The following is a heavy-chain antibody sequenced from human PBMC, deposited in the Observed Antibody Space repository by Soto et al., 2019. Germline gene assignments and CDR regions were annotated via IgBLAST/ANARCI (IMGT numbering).Heavy chain of an antibody. D-gene: IGHD6-19*01. V-gene: IGHV4-34*01. CDR1: GGSFSGYY. CDR2: INHSGST. Sequence: SETLSLTCAVYGGSFSGYYWSWIRQPPGKGLEWIGEINHSGSTNYNPSLKSRVTISVDTSKNQFSLKLSSVTAADTAVYYCAREVVAGTHFDYWGQGTLVTVSS. CDR3: AREVVAGTHFDY. J-gene: IGHJ4*02.